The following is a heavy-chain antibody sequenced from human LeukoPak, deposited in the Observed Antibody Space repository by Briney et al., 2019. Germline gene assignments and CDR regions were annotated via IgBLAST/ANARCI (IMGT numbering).Heavy chain of an antibody. CDR2: INHSGST. CDR3: ASLVVVVPAAMSALSYYYGMDV. V-gene: IGHV4-34*01. D-gene: IGHD2-2*01. J-gene: IGHJ6*02. CDR1: GGSFSGYY. Sequence: SETLSLTCAVYGGSFSGYYWSWIRQPPGKGLEWIGEINHSGSTNYNLSLKSRVTISVDTSKNQFSLKLSSVTAADTAVYYCASLVVVVPAAMSALSYYYGMDVWGQGTTVTVSS.